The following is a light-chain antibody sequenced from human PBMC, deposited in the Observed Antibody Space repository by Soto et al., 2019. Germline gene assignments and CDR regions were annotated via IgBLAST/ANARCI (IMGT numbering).Light chain of an antibody. J-gene: IGKJ1*01. CDR3: LQDYNYPRT. Sequence: AIQMTHSPSSLSASVGDRVTITCGASQGIRNYLGWYQQKPCNAPKLLIYAASTLQRGVPSRFSGSGSDTDFTLSINNLQPEDFATYYWLQDYNYPRTFGQGTKVDIK. CDR1: QGIRNY. V-gene: IGKV1-6*01. CDR2: AAS.